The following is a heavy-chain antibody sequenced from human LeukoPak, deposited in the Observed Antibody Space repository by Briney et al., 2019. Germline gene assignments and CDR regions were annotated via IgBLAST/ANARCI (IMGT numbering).Heavy chain of an antibody. V-gene: IGHV3-23*01. J-gene: IGHJ5*02. D-gene: IGHD3-3*01. CDR1: GFTFSSYA. Sequence: GGSLRLSCAASGFTFSSYAMRWVRQAPGKGLEWVSAISGSGGSTYYADSVKGRFTISRDNSKSTLYLQMNSLRAEDTAVYYCAKDLTYYDFWSGYYRWFDPWGQGTLVTVSS. CDR3: AKDLTYYDFWSGYYRWFDP. CDR2: ISGSGGST.